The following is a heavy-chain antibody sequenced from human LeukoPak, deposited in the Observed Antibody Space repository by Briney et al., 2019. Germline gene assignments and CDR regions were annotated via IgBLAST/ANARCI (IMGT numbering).Heavy chain of an antibody. V-gene: IGHV4-59*01. Sequence: SETLSLTCTVSGGSISSYYWSWIRQPPGEGLEWIGYIYYSGSTNYNPSLKSRVTISVDTSKNQFSLKLSSVTAADTAVYYCARDFGSGSRLDYWGQGTLVTVSS. CDR1: GGSISSYY. CDR3: ARDFGSGSRLDY. CDR2: IYYSGST. J-gene: IGHJ4*02. D-gene: IGHD3-10*01.